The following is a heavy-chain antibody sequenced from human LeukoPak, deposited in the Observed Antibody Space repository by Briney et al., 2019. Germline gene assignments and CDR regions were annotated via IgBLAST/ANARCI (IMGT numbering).Heavy chain of an antibody. J-gene: IGHJ4*02. V-gene: IGHV4-34*01. CDR3: ARGGLGLGPGFDY. CDR1: GDSVTTYY. Sequence: TSETLSLTCTVSGDSVTTYYWSWIRQPPGKGLEWIGEINHSGSTNYNPSLKSRVTISVDTSKNQFSLKLSSVTAADTAVYYCARGGLGLGPGFDYWGQGTLVTVSS. D-gene: IGHD3/OR15-3a*01. CDR2: INHSGST.